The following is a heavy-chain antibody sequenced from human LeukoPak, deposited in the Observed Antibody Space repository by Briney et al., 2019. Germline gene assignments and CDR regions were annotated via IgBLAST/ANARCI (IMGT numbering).Heavy chain of an antibody. Sequence: PGGSLRLSCAASGFTFSSYAMSWVRQAPGKGLEWVSGTSGSGGSTYYAGSVKGRFTISRDNPMNTLYLQMNSLRVEDTAVYYCAKNGGSQCYSHLDSWGQGTLVTVSS. CDR3: AKNGGSQCYSHLDS. V-gene: IGHV3-23*01. D-gene: IGHD2-15*01. J-gene: IGHJ4*02. CDR2: TSGSGGST. CDR1: GFTFSSYA.